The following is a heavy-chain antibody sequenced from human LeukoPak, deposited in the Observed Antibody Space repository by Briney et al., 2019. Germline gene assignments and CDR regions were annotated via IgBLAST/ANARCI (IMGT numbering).Heavy chain of an antibody. CDR1: SGSISSYY. CDR2: VYYSGSA. J-gene: IGHJ4*02. V-gene: IGHV4-59*08. Sequence: SVTLSLTCTVSSGSISSYYWSWIRQPPGKGLEWIGYVYYSGSANYNPSLKSRVTISVDTSKNQFSPKLSSVTAADTAVYYCARHEKLGQFDYWGQGTLVTVSS. D-gene: IGHD3-10*01. CDR3: ARHEKLGQFDY.